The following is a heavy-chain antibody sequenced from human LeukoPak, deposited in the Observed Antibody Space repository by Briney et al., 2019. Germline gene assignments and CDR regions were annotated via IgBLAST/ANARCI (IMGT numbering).Heavy chain of an antibody. CDR2: IYYSGSI. J-gene: IGHJ4*02. CDR1: GGSISSYY. Sequence: SETLSLTCTVSGGSISSYYWSWIRQPPGKGLEWIGYIYYSGSINYNPSLKSRVTISVDTSKNQFSLKLSSVTAADTAVYYRARDRWDSSGYYSLDYWGQGTLVTVSS. CDR3: ARDRWDSSGYYSLDY. V-gene: IGHV4-59*01. D-gene: IGHD3-22*01.